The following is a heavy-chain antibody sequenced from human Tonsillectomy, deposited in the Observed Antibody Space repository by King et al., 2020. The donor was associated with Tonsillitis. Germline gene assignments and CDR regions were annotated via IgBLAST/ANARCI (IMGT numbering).Heavy chain of an antibody. J-gene: IGHJ5*02. CDR3: TTDSPYYYGSGSYFS. Sequence: VQLVESGGGLVKPGGSLRLSCAASGFTFSNAWMSWVRQAPGKGLEWVGRIKSKTDGGTTDYAAPVKGRFTISRDDSKNTLYLQMNSRKTEDTAVYYCTTDSPYYYGSGSYFSWGQGTLVTVSS. V-gene: IGHV3-15*01. CDR1: GFTFSNAW. CDR2: IKSKTDGGTT. D-gene: IGHD3-10*01.